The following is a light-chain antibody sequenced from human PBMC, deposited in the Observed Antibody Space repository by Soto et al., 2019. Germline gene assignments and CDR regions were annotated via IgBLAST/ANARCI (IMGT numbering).Light chain of an antibody. CDR3: QQSYSTPYT. CDR2: GAS. CDR1: QTFSNF. Sequence: DIQMTQSPSSLSASVGDRVTITCRASQTFSNFLNWYQQKPGKAPKLLVHGASSLQSGVPSRFSGSGAGTEFTLTIPSLQPEDSATYCCQQSYSTPYTVGQGTQLQIK. V-gene: IGKV1-39*01. J-gene: IGKJ2*01.